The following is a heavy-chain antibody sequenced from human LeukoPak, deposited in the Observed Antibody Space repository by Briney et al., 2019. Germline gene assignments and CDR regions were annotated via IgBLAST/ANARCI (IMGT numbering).Heavy chain of an antibody. CDR3: ARDHNYYGSGRGFDP. D-gene: IGHD3-10*01. CDR2: ISRSSTYI. V-gene: IGHV3-21*01. CDR1: GFTFSAYS. J-gene: IGHJ5*02. Sequence: GGSLRLSCATSGFTFSAYSMTWVRQAPGKGLEWVSSISRSSTYIHYGDSLKGRFTISRDDAKNSLYLQMHSLRAEDTAVYYCARDHNYYGSGRGFDPWGQGTLVTVSS.